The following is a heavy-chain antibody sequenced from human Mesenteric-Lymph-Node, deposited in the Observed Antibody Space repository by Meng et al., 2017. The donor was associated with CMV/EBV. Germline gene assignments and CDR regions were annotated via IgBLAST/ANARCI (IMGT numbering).Heavy chain of an antibody. D-gene: IGHD6-13*01. CDR3: AKDFRDSGSWYGVFDY. CDR1: GFTFSSYA. Sequence: GGSLRLSCAASGFTFSSYAMSWVRQAPGKGLEWVSAIVGSGGSTYYADSVKGRFTIFRDNSKSTLYMQLNSLRAEDTAVYYCAKDFRDSGSWYGVFDYWGQGTLVTVSS. V-gene: IGHV3-23*01. CDR2: IVGSGGST. J-gene: IGHJ4*02.